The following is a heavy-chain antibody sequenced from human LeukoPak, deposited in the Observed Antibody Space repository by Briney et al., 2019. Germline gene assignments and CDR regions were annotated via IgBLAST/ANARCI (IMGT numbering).Heavy chain of an antibody. D-gene: IGHD3-10*01. CDR2: INAGNGNT. CDR1: GYTFTSYA. CDR3: ARSAMVRGVLLTD. J-gene: IGHJ4*02. Sequence: EASVKVSCKASGYTFTSYAMHWVRQAPGQRLEWMGWINAGNGNTKYSQKFQGRVTITRDTSASTAYMELSSLRSEDTAVYYCARSAMVRGVLLTDWGQGTLVTVSS. V-gene: IGHV1-3*01.